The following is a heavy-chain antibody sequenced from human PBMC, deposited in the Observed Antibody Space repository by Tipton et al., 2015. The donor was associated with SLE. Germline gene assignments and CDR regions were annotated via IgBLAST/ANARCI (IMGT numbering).Heavy chain of an antibody. D-gene: IGHD3-22*01. Sequence: TPSLTCAVSSGSISSDGYSWSWIRQPPGKGLEFIGYIYHSGSAHYNPSLQSRVTMSVDRSQNQFSLNLNSVTAADTAVYYCARALTTVIQGIIAFDSWAQGTLVIVSS. V-gene: IGHV4-30-2*01. CDR1: SGSISSDGYS. CDR2: IYHSGSA. CDR3: ARALTTVIQGIIAFDS. J-gene: IGHJ4*02.